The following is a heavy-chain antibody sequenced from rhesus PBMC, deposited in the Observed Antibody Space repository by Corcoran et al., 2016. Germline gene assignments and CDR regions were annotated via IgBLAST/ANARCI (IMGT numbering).Heavy chain of an antibody. J-gene: IGHJ6*01. Sequence: QLQLQESGPGLVKPPETLSLTCAVSGGSFRGYYWSWIRQTPGKGLEWIGSIDGNIAVTKYNPSLKRRVTISKETSKKQFSLKLSSVTAADTAVYYCARHRELEDGLDSWGQGVVVTVSS. CDR3: ARHRELEDGLDS. CDR2: IDGNIAVT. V-gene: IGHV4-81*01. D-gene: IGHD1-1*01. CDR1: GGSFRGYY.